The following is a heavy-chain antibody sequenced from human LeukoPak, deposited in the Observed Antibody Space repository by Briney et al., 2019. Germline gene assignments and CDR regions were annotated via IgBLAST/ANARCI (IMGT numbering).Heavy chain of an antibody. Sequence: GRSLRLSCAASGFTFSSYAMHWVRQAPGKGLEWVAVISYDGSNKYYADSVKGRFTISRDNSKNTLYLQMNSLRAEDTAVYYCARDFDSSGYYHMGAFDIWDQGTMVTVSS. CDR3: ARDFDSSGYYHMGAFDI. J-gene: IGHJ3*02. CDR1: GFTFSSYA. CDR2: ISYDGSNK. D-gene: IGHD3-22*01. V-gene: IGHV3-30-3*01.